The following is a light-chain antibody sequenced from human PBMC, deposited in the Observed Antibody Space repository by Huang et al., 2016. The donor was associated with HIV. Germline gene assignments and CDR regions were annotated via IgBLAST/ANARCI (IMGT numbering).Light chain of an antibody. CDR3: LQDYNYPWT. J-gene: IGKJ1*01. Sequence: AIQMTQSPSSLSASVGDRVTISCRASQGIRNDLGWYQQKPGKAPKLLIYAASSLQSGVPSRFSGSGSGTDFPLTISSLQPEDFATYYCLQDYNYPWTFGQGTKVEIK. CDR1: QGIRND. CDR2: AAS. V-gene: IGKV1-6*01.